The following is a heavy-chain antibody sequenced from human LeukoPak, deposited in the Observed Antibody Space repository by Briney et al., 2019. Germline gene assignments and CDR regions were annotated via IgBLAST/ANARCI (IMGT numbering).Heavy chain of an antibody. J-gene: IGHJ4*02. CDR1: GFTFSSYA. CDR3: ARDLDYGDLFDY. V-gene: IGHV3-23*01. Sequence: GGSLRLSCAASGFTFSSYAMSWVRQAPGKGLEWVSAISGSGGSTYYADSVKGRFTISRDNSKNTLYLQMNSLRAEDTAVYYCARDLDYGDLFDYWGQGTLVTVSS. CDR2: ISGSGGST. D-gene: IGHD4-17*01.